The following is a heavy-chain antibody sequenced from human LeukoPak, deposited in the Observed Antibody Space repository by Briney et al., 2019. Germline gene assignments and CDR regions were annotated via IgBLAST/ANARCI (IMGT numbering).Heavy chain of an antibody. J-gene: IGHJ4*02. CDR2: ISYDGSNK. CDR1: GFTFSSYG. D-gene: IGHD5-24*01. CDR3: AKDWMATTPPFDY. V-gene: IGHV3-30*18. Sequence: GRSLRLSCAASGFTFSSYGMHWVRQAPGKGLEGVAVISYDGSNKYYADSVKGRFTISRDNSKNTLSLQMNSLRAEDTAVYYCAKDWMATTPPFDYWGQGTLVTVSS.